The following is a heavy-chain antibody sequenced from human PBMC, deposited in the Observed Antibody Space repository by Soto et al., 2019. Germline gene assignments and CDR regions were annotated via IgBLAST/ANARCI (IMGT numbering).Heavy chain of an antibody. Sequence: LRLSCAASGFTFSSYWMNWVRQAPGKGLEWVANIKQDGNEKHYVDSVKGRFTISRDSAKNSLYLQMNSLRAEDTAVYYCARGAAAGFPFPDYWGQGTPVTVSS. CDR3: ARGAAAGFPFPDY. CDR2: IKQDGNEK. CDR1: GFTFSSYW. V-gene: IGHV3-7*04. D-gene: IGHD6-13*01. J-gene: IGHJ4*02.